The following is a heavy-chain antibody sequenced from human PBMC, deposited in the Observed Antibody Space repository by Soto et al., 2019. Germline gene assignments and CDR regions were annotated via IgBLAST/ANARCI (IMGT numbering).Heavy chain of an antibody. CDR3: ARGPRRGYSYGYRGRYDY. CDR2: INHSGST. D-gene: IGHD5-18*01. CDR1: GGSFSGYY. Sequence: SETLSLTCAVYGGSFSGYYWSWIRQPPGKGLEWIGEINHSGSTNYNPYLKSRCTISVDTSKNQFSLKLSSVTAADTAVYYWARGPRRGYSYGYRGRYDYWGQGTLVTVSS. V-gene: IGHV4-34*01. J-gene: IGHJ4*02.